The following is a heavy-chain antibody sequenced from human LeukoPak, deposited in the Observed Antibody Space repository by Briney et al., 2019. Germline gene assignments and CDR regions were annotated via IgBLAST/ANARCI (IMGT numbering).Heavy chain of an antibody. CDR2: ISSSGSTI. Sequence: GGSLRLSCAASGFTFSTYSMNWVRQAPGKGLEWVSYISSSGSTIYYADSVKGRFTISRDNAKNSLYLQMNSLRAEDTAVYYCARDLMDYGDGGLDYWGQGTLVTVSS. J-gene: IGHJ4*02. CDR3: ARDLMDYGDGGLDY. CDR1: GFTFSTYS. V-gene: IGHV3-48*04. D-gene: IGHD4-17*01.